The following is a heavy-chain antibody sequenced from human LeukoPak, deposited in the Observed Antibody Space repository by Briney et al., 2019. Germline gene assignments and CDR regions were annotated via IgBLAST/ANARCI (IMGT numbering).Heavy chain of an antibody. CDR1: GYTFTGYY. CDR3: ARDLWNSGSYSGAFDI. Sequence: ASVKVSCKASGYTFTGYYMHWVRQAPGQGLEWMGWINPNSGGTNYAQKFQGRVTMTRDTSISTAYMELRSLRSDDTAVYYCARDLWNSGSYSGAFDIWGQGTMVTVSS. D-gene: IGHD1-26*01. V-gene: IGHV1-2*02. CDR2: INPNSGGT. J-gene: IGHJ3*02.